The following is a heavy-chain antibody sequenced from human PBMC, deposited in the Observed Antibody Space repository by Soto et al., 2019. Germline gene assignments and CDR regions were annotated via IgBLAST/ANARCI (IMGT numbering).Heavy chain of an antibody. CDR2: VTSSGGSI. Sequence: GSLRLSCAASGFTFSDFYMSWIRQAPGKGLEWISYVTSSGGSIYYADSVKGRFTISRDNAKKSLYLQMNSLRAEDTAVYYCAREIDYSSGCFDYWGQGTLVTVSS. CDR1: GFTFSDFY. V-gene: IGHV3-11*01. CDR3: AREIDYSSGCFDY. D-gene: IGHD6-19*01. J-gene: IGHJ4*02.